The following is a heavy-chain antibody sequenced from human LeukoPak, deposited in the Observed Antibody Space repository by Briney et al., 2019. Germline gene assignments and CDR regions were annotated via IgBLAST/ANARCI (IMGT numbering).Heavy chain of an antibody. V-gene: IGHV1-18*01. Sequence: ASVKVSCKASGGTFSSYAISWVRQAPGQGLEWMGWISAYNGNTNYAQKLQGRVTMTTDTSTSTAYMELRSLRSDDTAVYYCARNDISRPPDYWGQGTLVTVSS. CDR1: GGTFSSYA. D-gene: IGHD3-9*01. CDR3: ARNDISRPPDY. J-gene: IGHJ4*02. CDR2: ISAYNGNT.